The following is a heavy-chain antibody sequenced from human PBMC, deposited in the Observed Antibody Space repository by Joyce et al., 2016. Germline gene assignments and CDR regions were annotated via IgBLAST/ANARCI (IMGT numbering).Heavy chain of an antibody. Sequence: QITLKESGSTLVKPTQTLTLTCTFSGFSLSTNGGGVGWIRQPPGQAPEWLAFIYWDDDKRYRASLKSRLSITKNTSKNQVVLSMTNMDPVDTATYYCAHRRPGYSYVFDFWGLGAQVTVSS. CDR1: GFSLSTNGGG. D-gene: IGHD5-18*01. CDR3: AHRRPGYSYVFDF. J-gene: IGHJ4*02. CDR2: IYWDDDK. V-gene: IGHV2-5*02.